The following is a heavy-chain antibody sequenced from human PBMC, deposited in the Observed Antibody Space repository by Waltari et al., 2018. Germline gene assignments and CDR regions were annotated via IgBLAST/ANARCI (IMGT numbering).Heavy chain of an antibody. V-gene: IGHV4-39*07. CDR3: ARGGPGGPSGY. D-gene: IGHD3-10*01. CDR1: GFSLSTSGVG. J-gene: IGHJ4*02. CDR2: IYYSGST. Sequence: KESGPTLVKPTQTLTLTCTFSGFSLSTSGVGVGWIRQPPGKALEWIGSIYYSGSTYYNPSLKSRVTISVDTSKNQFSLKLSSVTAADTAVYYCARGGPGGPSGYWGQGTLVTVSS.